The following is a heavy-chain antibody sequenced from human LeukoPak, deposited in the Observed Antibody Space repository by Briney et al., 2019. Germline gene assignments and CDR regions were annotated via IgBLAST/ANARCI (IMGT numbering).Heavy chain of an antibody. CDR1: GFTFSSHP. Sequence: GGSLRLSCGASGFTFSSHPMGWVRQAPGKGLEWVSSITGSGGSTYYGDSVKGRFTISRDNSKNTLYLQMNSLRAEDTAIYYCAKEVHSSDPNDVFDIWGQGTMVTVSS. CDR2: ITGSGGST. J-gene: IGHJ3*02. V-gene: IGHV3-23*01. D-gene: IGHD2-21*01. CDR3: AKEVHSSDPNDVFDI.